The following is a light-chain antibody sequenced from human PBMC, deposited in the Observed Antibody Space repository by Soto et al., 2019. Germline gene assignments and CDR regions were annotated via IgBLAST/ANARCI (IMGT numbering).Light chain of an antibody. CDR2: EVS. CDR3: SSFTSSLTWV. Sequence: QSVLTQPASVSGSPGQSITISCTGTATDVGSYNYVSWYQQHPNKAPKLMIYEVSNRPSGISNRFFGSKSGNTASLTISGLQAEDEADYYCSSFTSSLTWVFARGTKVTV. CDR1: ATDVGSYNY. J-gene: IGLJ3*02. V-gene: IGLV2-14*01.